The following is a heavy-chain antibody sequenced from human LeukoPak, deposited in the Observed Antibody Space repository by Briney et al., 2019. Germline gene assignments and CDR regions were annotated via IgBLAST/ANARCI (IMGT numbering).Heavy chain of an antibody. Sequence: QSGGSLRLSCTASGFTFGDYAMSWFRQAPGKGLEWVSAISGSGGSTYYADSVKGRFTISRDNSKSTLYLQMNSLRAEDTAVYYCAKDLVVITYGGYGAFDIWGQGTMVTVSS. V-gene: IGHV3-23*01. CDR1: GFTFGDYA. CDR2: ISGSGGST. CDR3: AKDLVVITYGGYGAFDI. J-gene: IGHJ3*02. D-gene: IGHD3-22*01.